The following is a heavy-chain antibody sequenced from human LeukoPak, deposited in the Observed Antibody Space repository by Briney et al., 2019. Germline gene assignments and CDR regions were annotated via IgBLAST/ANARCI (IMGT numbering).Heavy chain of an antibody. CDR2: ISGSGGSI. Sequence: PGGSLRLSCAASGFTFSSYAMSWVRQAPGKGLEWVSAISGSGGSIYYADSVKGRFTISRDNAKNSLYLQMNSLRAEDTAVYYCARDSGYETSLDYWGQGTLVTVSS. V-gene: IGHV3-23*01. D-gene: IGHD5-12*01. J-gene: IGHJ4*02. CDR1: GFTFSSYA. CDR3: ARDSGYETSLDY.